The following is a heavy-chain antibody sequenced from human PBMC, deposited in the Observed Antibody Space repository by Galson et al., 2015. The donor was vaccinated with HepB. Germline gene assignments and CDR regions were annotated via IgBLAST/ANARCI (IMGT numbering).Heavy chain of an antibody. CDR2: ISGAGTYT. CDR1: GFTFSDYY. J-gene: IGHJ5*02. V-gene: IGHV3-11*06. CDR3: ARYAKASDNWFDP. Sequence: SLRLSCAASGFTFSDYYMAWIRQAPGKGLEWISYISGAGTYTNYLRSVKGRFTISRDNAKNTLYLEMNSLRADDTAVYYCARYAKASDNWFDPWGQGTLVTVSS. D-gene: IGHD2-2*01.